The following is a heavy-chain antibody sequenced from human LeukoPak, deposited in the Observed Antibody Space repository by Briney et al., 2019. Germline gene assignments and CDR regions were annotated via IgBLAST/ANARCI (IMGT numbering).Heavy chain of an antibody. V-gene: IGHV3-74*01. CDR1: GFTFSSYW. D-gene: IGHD6-19*01. CDR2: VSPDGSST. Sequence: PGGSLRLSCAASGFTFSSYWMHWVRQAPGKGLLWVSRVSPDGSSTHYADSVKGRFTISRDNAKNTLYLQMNSLRAEDTAVYYCARRLTGSSGFYYFDYWGQGTLVTVSS. CDR3: ARRLTGSSGFYYFDY. J-gene: IGHJ4*02.